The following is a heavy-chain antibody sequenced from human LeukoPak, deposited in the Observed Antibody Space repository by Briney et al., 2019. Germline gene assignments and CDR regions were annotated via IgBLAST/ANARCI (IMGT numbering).Heavy chain of an antibody. CDR2: IKSDGSST. Sequence: GGSLRLSCAASGFTFSSYSMNWVRQAPGKGLVWVSHIKSDGSSTNYAESVKGRFTISRDNAKSTLYLQMKSLRAEDTAVYFCASMRYCDDTNCYRDFNYWGQGTLVTVSS. J-gene: IGHJ4*02. CDR3: ASMRYCDDTNCYRDFNY. CDR1: GFTFSSYS. V-gene: IGHV3-74*01. D-gene: IGHD2-15*01.